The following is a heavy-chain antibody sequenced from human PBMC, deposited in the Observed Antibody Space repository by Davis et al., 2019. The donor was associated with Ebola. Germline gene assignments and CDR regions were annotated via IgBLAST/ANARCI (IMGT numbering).Heavy chain of an antibody. CDR3: AGLLSGSYLAYVDV. D-gene: IGHD1-26*01. CDR1: SGSVNSNVYS. Sequence: MPSETLSLTCTVASGSVNSNVYSWSWIRQSPEKGLEWIGFIYNRGTTNYNPSLNSRVTISKDTPRNQFSLELRSVAAADKAVYYCAGLLSGSYLAYVDVWGKGTTVTVS. J-gene: IGHJ6*03. CDR2: IYNRGTT. V-gene: IGHV4-61*08.